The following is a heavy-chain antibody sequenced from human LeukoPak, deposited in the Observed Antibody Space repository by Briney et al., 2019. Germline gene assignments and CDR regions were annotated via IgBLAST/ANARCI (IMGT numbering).Heavy chain of an antibody. V-gene: IGHV4-31*03. J-gene: IGHJ5*02. Sequence: PSQTLSLTCTVSGVSISSGGYYWSWIRQHPGKGLEWIGYIYYSGSTYYNPSLKSRVTISVDTSKNQFSLKLSSVTAADTAVYYCARGNKFLEWLFDSWFDPWGQGTLVTVSS. CDR2: IYYSGST. CDR3: ARGNKFLEWLFDSWFDP. D-gene: IGHD3-3*01. CDR1: GVSISSGGYY.